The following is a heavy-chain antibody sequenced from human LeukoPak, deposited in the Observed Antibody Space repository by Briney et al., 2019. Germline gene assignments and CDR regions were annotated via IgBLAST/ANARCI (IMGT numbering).Heavy chain of an antibody. V-gene: IGHV4-30-2*01. CDR1: GGSISSGGYS. Sequence: PSETLSLTCAVSGGSISSGGYSWSWIRQPPGKGLEWIGYIYHSGSTYYNPSLKSRVTISVDRSKNQFSLKLSSVTAADTAVYYCARAGRGRGSGSYYRDYYYGTDVWGQGTTVTVSS. CDR2: IYHSGST. J-gene: IGHJ6*02. CDR3: ARAGRGRGSGSYYRDYYYGTDV. D-gene: IGHD3-10*01.